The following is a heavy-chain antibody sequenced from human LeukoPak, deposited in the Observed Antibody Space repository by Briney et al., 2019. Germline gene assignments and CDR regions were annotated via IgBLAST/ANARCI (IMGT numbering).Heavy chain of an antibody. CDR1: GFTFSSYG. V-gene: IGHV3-23*01. CDR2: ISGSGGAT. Sequence: PGGSLRLSCAASGFTFSSYGMSWVRQVPGKGLEWVSGISGSGGATYYADSVKGRFTISRDNSKNTLSLQMNSLRAEDTAVYYCAKGIESSGSYNTCFDYWGQGTLVTVSS. D-gene: IGHD1-26*01. J-gene: IGHJ4*02. CDR3: AKGIESSGSYNTCFDY.